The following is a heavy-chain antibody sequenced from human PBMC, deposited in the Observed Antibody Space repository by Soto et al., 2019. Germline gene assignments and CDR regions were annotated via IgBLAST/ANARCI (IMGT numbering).Heavy chain of an antibody. Sequence: LTEAIRGGKECSYSGAWNENKQSPSRGLEWLGRTYYRSKWYNNYAVSVKSRITINPDTSKNQFSLQLNSVTPEDTAVYYCARDRVVVAATNYYSFHGMEVWGQGTTVTVSS. J-gene: IGHJ6*02. D-gene: IGHD2-15*01. CDR2: TYYRSKWYN. V-gene: IGHV6-1*01. CDR3: ARDRVVVAATNYYSFHGMEV. CDR1: GGKECSYSGA.